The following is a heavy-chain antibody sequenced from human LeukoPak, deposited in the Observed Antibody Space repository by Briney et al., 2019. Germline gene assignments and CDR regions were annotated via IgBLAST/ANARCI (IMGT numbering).Heavy chain of an antibody. J-gene: IGHJ5*02. V-gene: IGHV4-39*01. Sequence: SETLSLTCTVSGGSISSSSYYWGWIRQPPGKGLEWIGSIYYSGSTYYNPSLKSRVTISVDTSKNQFSLKLSSVTAADTAVYYCARLPGDTAMVGPWFDPWGQGTLVTVSS. CDR1: GGSISSSSYY. D-gene: IGHD5-18*01. CDR2: IYYSGST. CDR3: ARLPGDTAMVGPWFDP.